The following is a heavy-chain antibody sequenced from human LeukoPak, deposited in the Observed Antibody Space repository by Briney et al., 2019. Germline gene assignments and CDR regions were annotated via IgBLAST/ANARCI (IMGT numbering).Heavy chain of an antibody. CDR1: GGSISSGSYY. CDR3: ARDPPPYYMDV. CDR2: IYTSGST. V-gene: IGHV4-61*02. J-gene: IGHJ6*03. Sequence: SETLSLTCTVSGGSISSGSYYWSWIRQPAGKGLEWIGRIYTSGSTNYNPSLKSRVTISVDTSKNQFSLKLSSVTAADTAVYYCARDPPPYYMDVWGKGTTVTASS.